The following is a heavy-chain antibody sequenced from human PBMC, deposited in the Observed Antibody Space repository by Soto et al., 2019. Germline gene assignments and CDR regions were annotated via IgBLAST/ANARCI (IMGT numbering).Heavy chain of an antibody. J-gene: IGHJ4*02. V-gene: IGHV3-23*01. CDR1: GFTFSSYA. CDR2: ISGSGGST. D-gene: IGHD3-3*01. CDR3: AKETTTIFGVVIISGDFDY. Sequence: GGSLRLSCAASGFTFSSYAMSWVRQAPGKGLEWVSAISGSGGSTYYADSVKGRFTISRDNSKNTLYLQMNSLRAEDTAVYYCAKETTTIFGVVIISGDFDYWGQGTLVTVSS.